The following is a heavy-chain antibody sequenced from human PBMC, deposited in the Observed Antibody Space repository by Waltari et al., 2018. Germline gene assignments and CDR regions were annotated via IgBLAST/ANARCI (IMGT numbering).Heavy chain of an antibody. CDR2: IYHSGNT. Sequence: VQLQESGAGLVKPSGTLSLTCAVCGGPISSSTWRLWVRQPPRRGLEWIGEIYHSGNTNYNPSLKSRVTISVDKSKNQFSLRLSSVTAADTAVYYCAGVRGDCSGGSCYYYGMDVWGQGTTVTVSS. J-gene: IGHJ6*02. V-gene: IGHV4-4*02. D-gene: IGHD2-15*01. CDR1: GGPISSSTW. CDR3: AGVRGDCSGGSCYYYGMDV.